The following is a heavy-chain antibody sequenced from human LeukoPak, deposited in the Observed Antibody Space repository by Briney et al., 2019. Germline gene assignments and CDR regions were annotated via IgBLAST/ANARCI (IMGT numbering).Heavy chain of an antibody. CDR1: GFTVSSNY. V-gene: IGHV3-53*01. J-gene: IGHJ2*01. CDR2: IYSGGST. CDR3: ARRGLPGYFDL. D-gene: IGHD3/OR15-3a*01. Sequence: KTGGSLRLSCAASGFTVSSNYRSWVRQAPGKGLEWVSVIYSGGSTYYADSVKGRCTISRDNSKNTLYLQMNSLRDEDTAVYYCARRGLPGYFDLWVRGTLVTVSS.